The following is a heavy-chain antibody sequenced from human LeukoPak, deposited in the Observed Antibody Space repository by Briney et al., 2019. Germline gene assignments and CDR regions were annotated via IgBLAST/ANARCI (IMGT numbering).Heavy chain of an antibody. CDR1: GGSISSYY. J-gene: IGHJ4*03. Sequence: SETLSLTCTVSGGSISSYYWSWIRQPPGKGLEWIGYIYYSGSTNYNPSLKSRVTISVDTSKNQFSLKLSSVTAADTAVYYCARGDYYGSGSRYFDYWGQGTMVTVSS. CDR2: IYYSGST. CDR3: ARGDYYGSGSRYFDY. D-gene: IGHD3-10*01. V-gene: IGHV4-59*12.